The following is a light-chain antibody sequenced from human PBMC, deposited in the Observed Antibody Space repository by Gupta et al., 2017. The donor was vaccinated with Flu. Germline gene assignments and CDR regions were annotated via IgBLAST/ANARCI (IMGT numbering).Light chain of an antibody. CDR3: TAWDDSLNGWV. J-gene: IGLJ3*02. V-gene: IGLV1-44*01. Sequence: QSGLAQPPSASGTPGQRVTISCSGSNSTIGSNTGIWYQHLPGTAPKLLIYNNNKRPSGVPDLFSGSKSGTSASLAISGLQSEDEADYYCTAWDDSLNGWVFGGGTKLTVL. CDR2: NNN. CDR1: NSTIGSNT.